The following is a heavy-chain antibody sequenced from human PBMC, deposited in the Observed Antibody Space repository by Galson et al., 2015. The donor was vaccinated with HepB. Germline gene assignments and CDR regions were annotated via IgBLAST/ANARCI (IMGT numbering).Heavy chain of an antibody. CDR1: GFTFSSYA. CDR3: AREEEYSSSWYGVIETTNYYAMDV. CDR2: MSFDGSNQ. V-gene: IGHV3-30-3*01. Sequence: SLRLSCAASGFTFSSYAMHWVRQAPGKGLEWVAIMSFDGSNQYYADSVKGRFTISRDNSKNTLYLQMNSLRAEDTAVYYCAREEEYSSSWYGVIETTNYYAMDVWGQGTTVTVSS. J-gene: IGHJ6*02. D-gene: IGHD6-13*01.